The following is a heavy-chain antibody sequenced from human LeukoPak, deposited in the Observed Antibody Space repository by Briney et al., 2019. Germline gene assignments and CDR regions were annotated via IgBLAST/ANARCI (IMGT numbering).Heavy chain of an antibody. J-gene: IGHJ4*02. Sequence: SETLSLTCAVYGGSFSGYYWSWIRQPPGKGLEWIGEINHSGSTNYNPSLKSRVTISVDTSKNQFSLKLSSVTAADTAVYYCARALGCVAARLYYFDYWGQGTLVTVSS. CDR1: GGSFSGYY. D-gene: IGHD6-6*01. CDR3: ARALGCVAARLYYFDY. CDR2: INHSGST. V-gene: IGHV4-34*01.